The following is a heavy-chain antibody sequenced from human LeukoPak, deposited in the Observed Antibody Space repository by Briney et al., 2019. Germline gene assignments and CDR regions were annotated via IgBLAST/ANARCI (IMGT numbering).Heavy chain of an antibody. D-gene: IGHD1-26*01. CDR3: ARDKGRWEFYFDY. CDR1: GFTVSSNY. Sequence: GSLRLSCAASGFTVSSNYMSWVRQAPGKGLEWVSVIYSGGSTYYADSVKGRFTISRDNSKNTLYLQMNSLRAEDTAVYYCARDKGRWEFYFDYWGQGTLVTVSS. V-gene: IGHV3-66*02. CDR2: IYSGGST. J-gene: IGHJ4*02.